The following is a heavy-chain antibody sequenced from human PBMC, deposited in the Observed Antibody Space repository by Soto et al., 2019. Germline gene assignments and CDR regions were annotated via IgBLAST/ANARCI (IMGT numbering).Heavy chain of an antibody. V-gene: IGHV1-69*08. D-gene: IGHD4-17*01. CDR3: ARDLEVTTVTTADY. CDR1: GCTFSSYT. Sequence: QVQLVQSGAEVKKPGSSVKVSCKASGCTFSSYTISWVRQAPGQGLEWMGRIIPILGIANYAQKFQGRVTITADKSTSTAYMELSSLRSEDTAVYYCARDLEVTTVTTADYWGQGTLVTVSS. J-gene: IGHJ4*02. CDR2: IIPILGIA.